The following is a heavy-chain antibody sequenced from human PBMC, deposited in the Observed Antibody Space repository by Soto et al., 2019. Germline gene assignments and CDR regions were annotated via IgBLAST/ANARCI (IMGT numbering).Heavy chain of an antibody. D-gene: IGHD3-3*01. CDR1: GFTFSSYA. V-gene: IGHV3-23*01. CDR3: VKAYDFRSGYLGVY. J-gene: IGHJ4*02. Sequence: PGGSLRLSCAASGFTFSSYAMSWVRQAPGKGLEWVSAISGSGGSTYYADSVKGRFTISRDNSKNTLYLQMNSLRAEDTAVYYCVKAYDFRSGYLGVYWGQGTLVTVSS. CDR2: ISGSGGST.